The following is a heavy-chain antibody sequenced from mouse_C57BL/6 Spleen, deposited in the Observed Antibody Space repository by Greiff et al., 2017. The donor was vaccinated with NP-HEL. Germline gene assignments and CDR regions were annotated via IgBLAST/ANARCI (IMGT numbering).Heavy chain of an antibody. CDR3: AMRERNSHFAY. D-gene: IGHD2-12*01. CDR2: IDPSDSYT. V-gene: IGHV1-50*01. J-gene: IGHJ3*01. Sequence: QVQLQQPGAELVKPGASVKLSCKASGYTFTSYWMQWVKQRPGQGLEWIGEIDPSDSYTNYNQKFKGKATLTVDTSSSTAYMQLSSLTSEDSAVYYCAMRERNSHFAYWGQGTLVTVSA. CDR1: GYTFTSYW.